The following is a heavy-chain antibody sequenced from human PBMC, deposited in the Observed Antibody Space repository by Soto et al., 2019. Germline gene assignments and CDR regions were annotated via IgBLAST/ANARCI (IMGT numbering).Heavy chain of an antibody. D-gene: IGHD2-8*02. CDR1: GFTFGIYG. V-gene: IGHV3-7*03. J-gene: IGHJ4*02. CDR2: IRIDGSGK. Sequence: EVQMLQSGGGLVQPGGSLRLSWVGSGFTFGIYGLGWVGQAPGKGLEWVANIRIDGSGKYYVDSVKGRFAISRDNAKNSVFLQLNSLRTEDTAVYYCARELELVDGFDHWGQGSLVIVS. CDR3: ARELELVDGFDH.